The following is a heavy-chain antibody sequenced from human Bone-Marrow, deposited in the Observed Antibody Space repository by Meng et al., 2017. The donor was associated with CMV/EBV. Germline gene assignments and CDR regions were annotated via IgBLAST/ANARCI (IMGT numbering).Heavy chain of an antibody. J-gene: IGHJ5*02. D-gene: IGHD6-19*01. CDR1: EFTFGDYA. CDR3: TRLGSGWLTGGEP. V-gene: IGHV3-49*04. CDR2: IRSKAYGGTT. Sequence: GESLKFSCTASEFTFGDYAMSWVRQAPGKGLEWVGFIRSKAYGGTTEYAASVKGRFTISRDDSKSIAHLQMNSLKTEDTAVYYCTRLGSGWLTGGEPWGQGTLVTVSS.